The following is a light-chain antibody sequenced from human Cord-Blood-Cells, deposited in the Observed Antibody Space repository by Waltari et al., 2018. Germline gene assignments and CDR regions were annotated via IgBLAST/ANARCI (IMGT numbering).Light chain of an antibody. V-gene: IGLV1-40*01. Sequence: QSVLTQPPSVSGAQGQRVTISCTGSSSNIGAGYAIHWYQQLPGTAPKLLIYGNSNRPSGVPDRFSGSKSGTSASLAITGLQAENEADYYCQSYDSSLSGSVFGGGTKLTVL. CDR1: SSNIGAGYA. CDR3: QSYDSSLSGSV. CDR2: GNS. J-gene: IGLJ3*02.